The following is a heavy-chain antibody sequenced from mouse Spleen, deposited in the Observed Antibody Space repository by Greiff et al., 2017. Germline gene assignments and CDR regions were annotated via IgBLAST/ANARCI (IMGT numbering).Heavy chain of an antibody. Sequence: QVQLQQSGAELVRPGTSVKVSCKASGYAFTNYLIDWVKQRPGQGLEWIGVINPGSGGTNYNEKFKGKATLTADKSSSTAYMQLSSLTSEDSAVYFCARMHYYGSSYWGQGTLVTVSA. CDR1: GYAFTNYL. D-gene: IGHD1-1*01. V-gene: IGHV1-54*01. J-gene: IGHJ3*01. CDR2: INPGSGGT. CDR3: ARMHYYGSSY.